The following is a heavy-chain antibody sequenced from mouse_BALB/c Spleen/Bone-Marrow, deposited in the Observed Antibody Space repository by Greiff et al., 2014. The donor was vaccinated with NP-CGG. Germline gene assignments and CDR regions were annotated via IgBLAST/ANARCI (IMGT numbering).Heavy chain of an antibody. Sequence: VKLMESGPSLVQPSQSLSITCTVSGFSLTSYGVHWVRQSPGKGLEWLGVIWRGGSTDYNAAFMSRLSITKDNSKSQVFFKMNSLQADDTAIYYCAKRGNHGYFDYWGQGTTLTVSS. D-gene: IGHD2-1*01. CDR1: GFSLTSYG. V-gene: IGHV2-5-1*01. J-gene: IGHJ2*01. CDR2: IWRGGST. CDR3: AKRGNHGYFDY.